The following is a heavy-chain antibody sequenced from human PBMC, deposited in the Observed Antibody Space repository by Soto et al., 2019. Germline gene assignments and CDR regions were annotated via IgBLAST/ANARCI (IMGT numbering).Heavy chain of an antibody. CDR3: ATMGTPATGLYFFDY. J-gene: IGHJ4*02. CDR1: GGYISSGGYY. CDR2: ISYSGST. Sequence: SETLSLTCTVSGGYISSGGYYWNWIRQPPGKGLEWIGFISYSGSTYYSTSLKSRVTISVDTSKSQFSLNLSFVTAADTAVYYCATMGTPATGLYFFDYWGQGSLVTVSS. D-gene: IGHD2-15*01. V-gene: IGHV4-30-4*08.